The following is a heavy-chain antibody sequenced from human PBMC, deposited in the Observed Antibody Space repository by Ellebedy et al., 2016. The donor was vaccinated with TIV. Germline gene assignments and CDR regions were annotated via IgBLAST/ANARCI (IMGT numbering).Heavy chain of an antibody. J-gene: IGHJ4*02. Sequence: GESLKISCAASGFTFSSFAMHWVRQAPGKGLEWLSVISGGGDRTYHADSVKGRLTITRDNSKNTLYLQVDRVTAEDTAVYYCAKGTSSGFNYERVGCEYWGQGTLVTVSS. V-gene: IGHV3-23*01. CDR3: AKGTSSGFNYERVGCEY. CDR2: ISGGGDRT. D-gene: IGHD3-22*01. CDR1: GFTFSSFA.